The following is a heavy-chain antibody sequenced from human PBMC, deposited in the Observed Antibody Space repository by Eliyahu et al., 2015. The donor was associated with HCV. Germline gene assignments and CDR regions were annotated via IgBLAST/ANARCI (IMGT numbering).Heavy chain of an antibody. D-gene: IGHD2/OR15-2a*01. CDR2: IFHSGST. Sequence: QVQLQESGPGLVKPSETLSLTCAVXGDSINASXWNWIRPPPGKGLEWIGNIFHSGSTNPNPSLKGRVTISVDKSKNQFSLQLTSVTAADTAVYYCARDPQTVFYDTFFGYDHYYYMDVWGRGATVTVSS. CDR1: GDSINASX. J-gene: IGHJ6*03. V-gene: IGHV4-59*01. CDR3: ARDPQTVFYDTFFGYDHYYYMDV.